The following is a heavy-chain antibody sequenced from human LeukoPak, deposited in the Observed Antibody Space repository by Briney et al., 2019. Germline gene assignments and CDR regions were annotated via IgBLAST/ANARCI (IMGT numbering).Heavy chain of an antibody. CDR3: AKDRYYYDSSGYYPS. CDR1: GFTFSSYA. J-gene: IGHJ4*02. Sequence: GRSLRLSCAASGFTFSSYAMHWVRQAPGKGLEWVAVISYDGSNKYYADSVKGRFTISRDNSKNTLYLQMNSLRAEDTAVYYCAKDRYYYDSSGYYPSWGQGTLVTVSS. D-gene: IGHD3-22*01. V-gene: IGHV3-30*04. CDR2: ISYDGSNK.